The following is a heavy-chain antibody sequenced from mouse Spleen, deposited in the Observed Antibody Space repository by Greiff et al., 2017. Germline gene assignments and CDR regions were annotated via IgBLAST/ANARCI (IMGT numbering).Heavy chain of an antibody. Sequence: DVMLVESGGGLVQPGGSLRLSCATSGFTFTDYYMSWVRQPPGKALEWLGFIRNKANGYTTEYSASVKGRFTISRDNSQSILYLQMNTLRAEDSATYYCASYYRSAWFAYWGQGTLVTVSA. D-gene: IGHD2-14*01. CDR1: GFTFTDYY. J-gene: IGHJ3*01. CDR3: ASYYRSAWFAY. V-gene: IGHV7-3*02. CDR2: IRNKANGYTT.